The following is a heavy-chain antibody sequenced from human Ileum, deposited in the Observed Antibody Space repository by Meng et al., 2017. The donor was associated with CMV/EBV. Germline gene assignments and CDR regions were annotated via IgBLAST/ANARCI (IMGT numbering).Heavy chain of an antibody. CDR2: IAPGGGVM. CDR1: GFTFSSYA. D-gene: IGHD3-3*01. Sequence: GESLKISCAASGFTFSSYAMSWVRQAPGKGLEWVANIAPGGGVMDYVDSVRGRFTISRDDAKNSLFLHMNNLRVDDTAVYYCKPSGGDWGQGTQVTVSS. J-gene: IGHJ4*02. CDR3: KPSGGD. V-gene: IGHV3-7*01.